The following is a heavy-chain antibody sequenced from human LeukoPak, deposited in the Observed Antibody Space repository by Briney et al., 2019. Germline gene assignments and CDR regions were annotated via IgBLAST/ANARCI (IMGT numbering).Heavy chain of an antibody. V-gene: IGHV4-38-2*02. CDR1: GYSISSGYY. CDR2: IYHSGST. CDR3: ARDRGAFDI. J-gene: IGHJ3*02. Sequence: PSETLSLTCTVSGYSISSGYYWGWIRPPPGKGLEWIGRIYHSGSTYYNPSLKSRVTISVDTSKNQFSLKLSSVTAADTAVYYCARDRGAFDIWGQGTMVTVSS.